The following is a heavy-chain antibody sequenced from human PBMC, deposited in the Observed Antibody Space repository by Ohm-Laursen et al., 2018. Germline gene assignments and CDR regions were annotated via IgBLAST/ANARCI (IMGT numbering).Heavy chain of an antibody. Sequence: SVKVSCKASGYTFTTYSMHWVRQAPGHGLEWMGIINPRGGGTSYALKFQDRVTMTRDTSMSTIYMELSSLTSDDTAVYYCAKDLGEMYYFDYWGQGTLVTVSS. V-gene: IGHV1-46*01. D-gene: IGHD5-24*01. CDR3: AKDLGEMYYFDY. J-gene: IGHJ4*02. CDR1: GYTFTTYS. CDR2: INPRGGGT.